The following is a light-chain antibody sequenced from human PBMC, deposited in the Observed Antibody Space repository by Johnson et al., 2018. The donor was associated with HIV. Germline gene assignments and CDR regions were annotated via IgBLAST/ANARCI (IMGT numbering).Light chain of an antibody. CDR2: DNN. Sequence: QSVLTQPPSVSAAPGQKVTISCSGSSSNIGNNYVSWYQQVQGTAPKLLIYDNNKRPSGIPDRFSGSKSGTSATLGITGLQTGDEADYYCGTWDSSLRVGLCGTGTKVTVL. J-gene: IGLJ1*01. CDR1: SSNIGNNY. V-gene: IGLV1-51*01. CDR3: GTWDSSLRVGL.